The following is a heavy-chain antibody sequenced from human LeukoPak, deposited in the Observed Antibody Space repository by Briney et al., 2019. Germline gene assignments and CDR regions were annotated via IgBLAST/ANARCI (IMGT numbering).Heavy chain of an antibody. CDR1: GGSISSYY. D-gene: IGHD3-3*01. CDR2: IYYSGST. J-gene: IGHJ4*02. CDR3: ARSPSRSDFWGGYTFDY. Sequence: SETLSLTCTVSGGSISSYYWSWIRQPPGKGLEWIGYIYYSGSTNYNPSLKSRVTISVDTSKNQFSLKLSSVTAADTAVYYCARSPSRSDFWGGYTFDYWGQGTLVTVSS. V-gene: IGHV4-59*01.